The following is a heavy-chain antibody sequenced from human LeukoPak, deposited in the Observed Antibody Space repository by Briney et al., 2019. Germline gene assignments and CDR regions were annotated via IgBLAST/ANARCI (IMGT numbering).Heavy chain of an antibody. Sequence: GGSLRLSCAASGFTFSSYNMNWVRQAPGKGLEWVSDISGRGISTYYADSVRGRFTISRDNSKNTLYLQMNSLRAEDTAVYYCAKGGEGQNFDYWGQGTLVTVSS. CDR1: GFTFSSYN. J-gene: IGHJ4*02. D-gene: IGHD2-21*01. V-gene: IGHV3-23*01. CDR3: AKGGEGQNFDY. CDR2: ISGRGIST.